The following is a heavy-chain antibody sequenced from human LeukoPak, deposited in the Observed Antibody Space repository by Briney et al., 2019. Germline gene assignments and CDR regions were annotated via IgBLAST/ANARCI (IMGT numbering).Heavy chain of an antibody. Sequence: GASEKVSCKVSGYTLTQLAMHWVRQAPGKGLEWMGGFDPEDGDTVYAQRFQGRVTMTEDTSTDTAYMELSSLRSDDTAVYYCATHANGYFYYWGQGTLVTVSS. J-gene: IGHJ4*02. CDR3: ATHANGYFYY. D-gene: IGHD2-8*01. CDR2: FDPEDGDT. V-gene: IGHV1-24*01. CDR1: GYTLTQLA.